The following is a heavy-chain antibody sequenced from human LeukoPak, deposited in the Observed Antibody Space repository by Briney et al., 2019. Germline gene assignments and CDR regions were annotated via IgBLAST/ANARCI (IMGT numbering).Heavy chain of an antibody. CDR3: ARGADSSGYYSIFYFDY. D-gene: IGHD3-22*01. CDR1: GGSISSSSYY. CDR2: IYYSGST. J-gene: IGHJ4*02. Sequence: SETLSLTCTVSGGSISSSSYYWGWIRQPPGKGLEWIGYIYYSGSTNYNPSLKSRVTISVDTSKNRFSLKLSSVTAADTAVYYCARGADSSGYYSIFYFDYWGQGTLVTVSS. V-gene: IGHV4-61*05.